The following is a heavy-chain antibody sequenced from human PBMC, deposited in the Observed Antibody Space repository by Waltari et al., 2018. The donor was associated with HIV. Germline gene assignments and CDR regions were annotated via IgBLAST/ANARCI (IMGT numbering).Heavy chain of an antibody. CDR1: GGSIRSGSYY. Sequence: QVQLQESGPGLVKPSQTLSLTCTVSGGSIRSGSYYWSWLRQPAGKGLELIGRIYTSGSTNYNPSLESRVTISVDTSRNQFPLKLRSVTAADTAVYYCARAYYDFWSGTGSSGNWFDPWGQGTLVTVSS. CDR2: IYTSGST. J-gene: IGHJ5*02. CDR3: ARAYYDFWSGTGSSGNWFDP. D-gene: IGHD3-3*01. V-gene: IGHV4-61*02.